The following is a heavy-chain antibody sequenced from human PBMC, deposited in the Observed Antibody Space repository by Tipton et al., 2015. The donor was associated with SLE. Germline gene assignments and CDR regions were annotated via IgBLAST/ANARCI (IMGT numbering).Heavy chain of an antibody. CDR3: ASAYDSSGYYYHFDY. D-gene: IGHD3-22*01. J-gene: IGHJ4*02. Sequence: GSLRLSCAASGFSFSNFYMSWIRQAPGKGLEWLSYISAGGSDIHYADSVKGRLTISRDNAQNLLYLQMNSLRAEDTALYYCASAYDSSGYYYHFDYWGQGTLVTVS. CDR1: GFSFSNFY. CDR2: ISAGGSDI. V-gene: IGHV3-11*01.